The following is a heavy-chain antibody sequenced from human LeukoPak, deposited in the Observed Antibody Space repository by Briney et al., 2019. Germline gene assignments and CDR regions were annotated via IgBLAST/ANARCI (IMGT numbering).Heavy chain of an antibody. CDR2: IDSGGGT. Sequence: GGSLRLSCAASGFIFSNYVMSWVRQAPGQGLEWVSVIDSGGGTDYADSVKGRFTISRDNSKNTLFLQMNSLRAEDTAVYYCAREGQSPSYYMDVWGKGTTVTVSS. CDR1: GFIFSNYV. J-gene: IGHJ6*03. V-gene: IGHV3-53*01. CDR3: AREGQSPSYYMDV.